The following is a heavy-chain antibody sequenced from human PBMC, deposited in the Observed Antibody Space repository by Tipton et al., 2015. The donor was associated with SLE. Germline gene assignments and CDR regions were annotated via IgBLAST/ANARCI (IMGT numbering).Heavy chain of an antibody. D-gene: IGHD2-15*01. CDR1: GYTFTSYG. Sequence: QSGAEVKKPGASVKVSCKASGYTFTSYGISWVRQAPGQGLEWMGWISAYNGNTNYAQKLQGRVTMTTDTSTSTAYMELRRLRSDGTAVYYCARASYCSGGSCYPHYFDYWGQGTLVTVSS. CDR3: ARASYCSGGSCYPHYFDY. J-gene: IGHJ4*02. V-gene: IGHV1-18*01. CDR2: ISAYNGNT.